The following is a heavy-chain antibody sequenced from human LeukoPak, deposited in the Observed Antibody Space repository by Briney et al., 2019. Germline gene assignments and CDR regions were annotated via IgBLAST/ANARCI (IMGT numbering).Heavy chain of an antibody. D-gene: IGHD4-17*01. Sequence: PGGSLSLSCAASGFSFSTYSMNWVRRAPGMGLEWVSSISSSSTYIHYADSMKGRFTVSRDNAKNSLYLQMHSLRAEDTAVYYCARSGDYGDYGGSTDAFDFWGQGTMVTVSS. CDR3: ARSGDYGDYGGSTDAFDF. V-gene: IGHV3-21*01. CDR2: ISSSSTYI. J-gene: IGHJ3*01. CDR1: GFSFSTYS.